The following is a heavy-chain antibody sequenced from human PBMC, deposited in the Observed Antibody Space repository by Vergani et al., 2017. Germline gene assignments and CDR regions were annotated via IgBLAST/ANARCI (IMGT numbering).Heavy chain of an antibody. CDR2: ISGSGGST. J-gene: IGHJ4*02. D-gene: IGHD6-13*01. CDR3: ARSDGAAAAYDY. V-gene: IGHV3-23*01. Sequence: EVQLLESGGGLVQPGGSLRLSCAASGFTFSSYAMSWVRQAPGKGLEWVSAISGSGGSTYYADSVKGRFTISRDNAKNSLYLQMNSLRAEDTAVYYCARSDGAAAAYDYWGQGTLVTVSS. CDR1: GFTFSSYA.